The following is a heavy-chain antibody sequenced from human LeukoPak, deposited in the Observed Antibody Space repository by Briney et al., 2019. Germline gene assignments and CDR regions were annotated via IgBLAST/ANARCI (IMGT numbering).Heavy chain of an antibody. CDR3: ARDSYDSSGPRAGGLTL. Sequence: SGTLSLTCAVSGGSISSSNWWSWVRQPPGKGLEWIGEIYHSGSTNYNPSLKGRVTISVDKSKNQFSLKLSSVTAADTAVYYCARDSYDSSGPRAGGLTLWGQGTLVTVSS. V-gene: IGHV4-4*02. D-gene: IGHD3-22*01. J-gene: IGHJ4*02. CDR2: IYHSGST. CDR1: GGSISSSNW.